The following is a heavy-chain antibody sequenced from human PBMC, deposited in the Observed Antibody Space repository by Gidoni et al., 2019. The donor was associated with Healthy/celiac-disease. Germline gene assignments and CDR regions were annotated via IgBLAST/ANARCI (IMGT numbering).Heavy chain of an antibody. CDR2: ISYDGSNK. D-gene: IGHD1-26*01. CDR3: ARGARELSFGDAFDI. J-gene: IGHJ3*02. CDR1: GFPFSSYA. Sequence: QVQLVESGGGVVQPGRSLSLSCAASGFPFSSYAMHWVRQAPGKGLEWVAVISYDGSNKYYADSVKGRFTISRDNSKNTLYLQMNSLRAEDTAVYYCARGARELSFGDAFDIWGQGTMVTVSS. V-gene: IGHV3-30-3*01.